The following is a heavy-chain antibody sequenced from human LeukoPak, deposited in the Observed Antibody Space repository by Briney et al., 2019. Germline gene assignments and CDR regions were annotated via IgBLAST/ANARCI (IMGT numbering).Heavy chain of an antibody. CDR3: ARSPDIVVVPAADYQNWFDP. D-gene: IGHD2-2*01. CDR2: INPNSGGA. V-gene: IGHV1-2*02. J-gene: IGHJ5*02. Sequence: ASVKVSCKASGYTFTGYYMHWVRQAPGQGREWMGWINPNSGGANYAQKFQGRVTITRDTSISTAYMELSRLRSDDTAVYYCARSPDIVVVPAADYQNWFDPWGQGTLVTVSS. CDR1: GYTFTGYY.